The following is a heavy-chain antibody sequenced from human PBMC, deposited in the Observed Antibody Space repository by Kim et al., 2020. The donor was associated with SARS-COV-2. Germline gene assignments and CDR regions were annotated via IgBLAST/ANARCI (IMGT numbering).Heavy chain of an antibody. J-gene: IGHJ1*01. V-gene: IGHV3-7*01. CDR3: AALDKVQVPGGI. Sequence: YGKPVNGRFTMSRDNAKTSLYLQMSSLRTEDTAIYYCAALDKVQVPGGIWGQGTLVTVSS. D-gene: IGHD3-10*01.